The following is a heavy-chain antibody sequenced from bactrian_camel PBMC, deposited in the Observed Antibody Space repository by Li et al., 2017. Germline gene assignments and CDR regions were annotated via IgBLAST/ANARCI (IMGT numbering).Heavy chain of an antibody. Sequence: HVQLVESGGGSVQAGGSLGLSCTASGITLDDSDMGWYLQAPGNECELVSSISSDSIPYYSDSVKGRFTISSDNAKNTAFLQMNSLKPDDTAIYYCARVVWNGRCNLAEYLYWGQGTQVTVSS. V-gene: IGHV3S55*01. CDR3: ARVVWNGRCNLAEYLY. J-gene: IGHJ4*01. CDR1: GITLDDSD. D-gene: IGHD2*01. CDR2: ISSDSIP.